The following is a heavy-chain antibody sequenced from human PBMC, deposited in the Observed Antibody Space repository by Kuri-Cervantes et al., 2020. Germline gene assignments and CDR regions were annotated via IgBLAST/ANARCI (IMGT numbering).Heavy chain of an antibody. J-gene: IGHJ6*03. V-gene: IGHV4-34*01. CDR2: IYHSGST. CDR3: ATRAYPDYYMDV. D-gene: IGHD1-1*01. CDR1: GGSFSGYY. Sequence: ESLKISCAVYGGSFSGYYWSWIRQPPGKGLEWIGSIYHSGSTYYNPSLKSRVTISVDTSKNQFSLKLSSVTAADTAVYYCATRAYPDYYMDVWGKGTTVTVSS.